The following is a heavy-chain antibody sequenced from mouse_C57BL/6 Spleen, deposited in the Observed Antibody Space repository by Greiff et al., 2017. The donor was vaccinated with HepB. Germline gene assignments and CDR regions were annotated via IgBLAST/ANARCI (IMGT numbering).Heavy chain of an antibody. D-gene: IGHD2-4*01. CDR1: GYTFTSYW. J-gene: IGHJ4*01. CDR3: ARGSDDYDDYAMDY. Sequence: VQLQQPGAELVKPGASVKLSCKASGYTFTSYWMHWVKQRPGQGLEWIGMIHPNSGSTNYNEKFKSKATLTVDKSSSTAYMQLSSLTSEDSAVYYCARGSDDYDDYAMDYWGQGTSVTVSS. V-gene: IGHV1-64*01. CDR2: IHPNSGST.